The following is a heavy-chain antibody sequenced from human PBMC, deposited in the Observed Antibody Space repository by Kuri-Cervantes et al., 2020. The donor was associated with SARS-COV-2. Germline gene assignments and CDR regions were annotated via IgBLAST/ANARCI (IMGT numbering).Heavy chain of an antibody. CDR1: GFTFDDYA. CDR3: ARDRPGGNYYDSSGDKFDY. D-gene: IGHD3-22*01. V-gene: IGHV3-9*01. J-gene: IGHJ4*02. Sequence: SLKISCAASGFTFDDYAMHWVRQAPGKGLEWVSGISWNSGSIGYADSVKGRFTISRDNAKSSLYLQMNSLRAEDTAVYYCARDRPGGNYYDSSGDKFDYWGQGTLVTVSS. CDR2: ISWNSGSI.